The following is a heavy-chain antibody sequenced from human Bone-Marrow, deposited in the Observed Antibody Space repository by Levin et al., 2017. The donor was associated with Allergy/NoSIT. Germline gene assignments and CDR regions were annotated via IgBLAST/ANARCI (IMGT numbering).Heavy chain of an antibody. V-gene: IGHV3-23*01. CDR1: GFTFSSYA. Sequence: GGSLRLSCAASGFTFSSYAMSWVRQAPGKGLEWVSAISGSGGSTYYADSVKGRFTISRDNSKNTLYLQMNSLRAEDTAVYYCAKDGGPYPVTFGGVIAPAKYYYYGMDVWGQGTTVTVSS. D-gene: IGHD3-16*02. J-gene: IGHJ6*02. CDR2: ISGSGGST. CDR3: AKDGGPYPVTFGGVIAPAKYYYYGMDV.